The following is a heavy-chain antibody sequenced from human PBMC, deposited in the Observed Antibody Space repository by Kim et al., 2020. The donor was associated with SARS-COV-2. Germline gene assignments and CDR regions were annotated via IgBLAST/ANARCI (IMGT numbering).Heavy chain of an antibody. CDR3: AKDWYYYESSGAFEI. CDR2: ISWNRGSI. CDR1: GFTFDDYA. V-gene: IGHV3-9*01. J-gene: IGHJ3*02. Sequence: GGSLRLSCAASGFTFDDYAMHWVRRAPGKGLEWVSGISWNRGSIGYADSVKGRFTISRDNAKNSLYLQMNSLRVEDTALYYCAKDWYYYESSGAFEIWGQGEIGSVSP. D-gene: IGHD3-22*01.